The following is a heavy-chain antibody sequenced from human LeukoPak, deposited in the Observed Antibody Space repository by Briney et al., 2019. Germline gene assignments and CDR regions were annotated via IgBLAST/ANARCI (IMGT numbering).Heavy chain of an antibody. J-gene: IGHJ3*02. D-gene: IGHD1-14*01. CDR2: IYYSGST. Sequence: SETLSLTCTVSGGSISSYYWSWIRQPPGKGLEWIGYIYYSGSTNYNPSLKSRVTISVDTSKNQFSLKLSSVTAADTAVYYCARLQPAVDIWGQGTMVTVSS. CDR3: ARLQPAVDI. V-gene: IGHV4-59*08. CDR1: GGSISSYY.